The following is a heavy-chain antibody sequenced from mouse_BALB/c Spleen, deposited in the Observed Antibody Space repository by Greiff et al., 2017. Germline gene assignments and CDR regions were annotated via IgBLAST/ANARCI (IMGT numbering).Heavy chain of an antibody. CDR3: ARDGSSPAWFAY. D-gene: IGHD1-1*01. J-gene: IGHJ3*01. CDR1: GFTFSSYT. V-gene: IGHV5-12-2*01. CDR2: ISNGGGST. Sequence: VQLKESGGGLVQPGGSLKLSCAASGFTFSSYTMSWVRQTPEKRLEWVAYISNGGGSTYYPDTVKGRFTISRDNAKNTLYLQMSSLKSEDTAMYYCARDGSSPAWFAYWGQGTLVTVSA.